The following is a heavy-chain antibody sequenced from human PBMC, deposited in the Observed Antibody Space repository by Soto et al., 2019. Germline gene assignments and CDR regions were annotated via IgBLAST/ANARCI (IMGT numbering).Heavy chain of an antibody. D-gene: IGHD6-6*01. V-gene: IGHV4-30-4*01. CDR1: GGSISSGDYY. Sequence: QVQLQESGPGLVKPSQTLSLTSTVSGGSISSGDYYWSWIRQPPGKGLEWIGYIYYSGSTYYNPSLKSRVTISVDTSKNQFSLNLSSVTAADTAVYYCARVSALVNWFDPWGQGTLVTVSS. CDR3: ARVSALVNWFDP. J-gene: IGHJ5*02. CDR2: IYYSGST.